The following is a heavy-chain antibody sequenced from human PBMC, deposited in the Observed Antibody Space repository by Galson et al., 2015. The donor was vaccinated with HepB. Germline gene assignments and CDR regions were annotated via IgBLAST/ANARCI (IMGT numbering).Heavy chain of an antibody. D-gene: IGHD5-12*01. Sequence: SVKVSCKASGGTFSNHAISWGRQAPGQGLDWMGGIFPMFGTVNLAQKFQGRVTITADKSTSTAYMELSRLRSEDTAVYYCAEGPSGYDSFDYWGRGTLVTVSS. CDR3: AEGPSGYDSFDY. CDR2: IFPMFGTV. J-gene: IGHJ4*02. CDR1: GGTFSNHA. V-gene: IGHV1-69*06.